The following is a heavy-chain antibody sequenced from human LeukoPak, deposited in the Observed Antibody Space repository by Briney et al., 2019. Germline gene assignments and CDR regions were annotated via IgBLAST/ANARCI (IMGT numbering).Heavy chain of an antibody. D-gene: IGHD3-3*01. V-gene: IGHV1-24*01. J-gene: IGHJ4*02. CDR1: GYTLTELS. Sequence: ASLKVSCKVSGYTLTELSMHWVRQAPGEGLEWMGGFDPEDGETIYAQKFQGRVTMTEVTSTDTAYMELSSLRSEDTAVYYCATGPYLFWDYWGQGTLVTVSS. CDR2: FDPEDGET. CDR3: ATGPYLFWDY.